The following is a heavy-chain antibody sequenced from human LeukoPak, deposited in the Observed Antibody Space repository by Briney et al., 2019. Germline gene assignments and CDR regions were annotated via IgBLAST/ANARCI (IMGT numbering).Heavy chain of an antibody. CDR1: GYIFTGYY. CDR3: ARTSRAYYDFWSGQNWLDP. CDR2: INPNSGGT. V-gene: IGHV1-2*02. Sequence: GASVKVSCKASGYIFTGYYMHWVRQAPGQGLEWVGWINPNSGGTNYAQKFQGRVTMTRDTSISTVYMELSRLRSDDTAVYYCARTSRAYYDFWSGQNWLDPWGQGTLVTVSS. D-gene: IGHD3-3*01. J-gene: IGHJ5*02.